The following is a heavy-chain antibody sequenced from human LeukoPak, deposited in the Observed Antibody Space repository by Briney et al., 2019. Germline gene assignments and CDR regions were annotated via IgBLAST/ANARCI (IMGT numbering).Heavy chain of an antibody. CDR3: AKDLGDMDV. CDR2: VTRGGDT. Sequence: GGSLRLSCAASGFTFANYAMSWVRQAPGKGLEWVATVTRGGDTHYADSVKGRFTISRDNSKNTLSLQMNSLRAEDTAVYYCAKDLGDMDVWGQGTKVTVSS. CDR1: GFTFANYA. J-gene: IGHJ6*02. V-gene: IGHV3-23*01.